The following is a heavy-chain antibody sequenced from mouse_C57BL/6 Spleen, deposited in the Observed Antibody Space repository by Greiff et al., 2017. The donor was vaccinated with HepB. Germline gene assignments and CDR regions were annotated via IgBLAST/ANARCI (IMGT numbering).Heavy chain of an antibody. CDR1: GYAFSSSW. CDR2: IYPGDGDT. CDR3: ASPWGDY. V-gene: IGHV1-82*01. J-gene: IGHJ4*01. D-gene: IGHD4-1*01. Sequence: QVQLKQSGPELVKPGASVKISCKASGYAFSSSWMNWVKQRPGKGLEWIGRIYPGDGDTNYNGKFKGKATLTADKSSSTAYMQLSSLTSEDSAVYFCASPWGDYWGQGTSVTVSS.